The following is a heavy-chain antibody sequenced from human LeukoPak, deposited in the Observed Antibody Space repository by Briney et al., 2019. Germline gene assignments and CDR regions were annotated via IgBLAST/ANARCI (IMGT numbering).Heavy chain of an antibody. D-gene: IGHD6-19*01. V-gene: IGHV3-33*06. CDR3: AKDRGGGWALRYYFDY. CDR2: IWSDASNQ. CDR1: GFSFSTYA. Sequence: GTSLRLSCAASGFSFSTYAMHWVRQAPGKGLDWVAMIWSDASNQYYADSVKGRFTISRDNSKDTVYLQMTSLGAGDTALYYCAKDRGGGWALRYYFDYWGQGSLVTVSS. J-gene: IGHJ4*02.